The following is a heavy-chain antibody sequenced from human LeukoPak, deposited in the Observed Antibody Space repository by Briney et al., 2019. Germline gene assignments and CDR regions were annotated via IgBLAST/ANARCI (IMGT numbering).Heavy chain of an antibody. D-gene: IGHD3-22*01. Sequence: SGGPLRLSCAASGFTFSSYEMNWVRQAPGKGLEWVSYISTSGSTTFYADSVKGRFTISRDNADNSLHLQMNTLRAEDTAVYYCATDPPYHYDGRDDYSSYWGQGALVAVSS. CDR3: ATDPPYHYDGRDDYSSY. CDR1: GFTFSSYE. V-gene: IGHV3-48*03. CDR2: ISTSGSTT. J-gene: IGHJ4*02.